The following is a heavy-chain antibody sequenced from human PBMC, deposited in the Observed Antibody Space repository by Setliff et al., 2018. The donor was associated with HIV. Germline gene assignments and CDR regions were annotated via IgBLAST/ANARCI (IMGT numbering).Heavy chain of an antibody. V-gene: IGHV4-59*01. CDR3: GRVGFGELFGAFDI. Sequence: SENLSLTCTVSGGSMSSYYWNWIRQPPGKGLEWVGYIYYSGSTNYNPSLKSRVSISVDTSKNQFSLKLSSVTAADTAMYYCGRVGFGELFGAFDIWGQGIMVTVSS. D-gene: IGHD3-10*01. CDR1: GGSMSSYY. J-gene: IGHJ3*02. CDR2: IYYSGST.